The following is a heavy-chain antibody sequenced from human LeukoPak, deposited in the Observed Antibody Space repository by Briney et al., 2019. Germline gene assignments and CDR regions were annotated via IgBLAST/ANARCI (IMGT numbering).Heavy chain of an antibody. CDR3: ARDGPPGAFDI. Sequence: SETLSLTCSVSGGSISSYYWSWIRQPPGKGLEWIGYIYYSGSTNYNPSLKSRVTISVDTSKNQFSLKLSSVAAADTAVYYCARDGPPGAFDIWGQGTMVTVSS. CDR1: GGSISSYY. J-gene: IGHJ3*02. CDR2: IYYSGST. D-gene: IGHD7-27*01. V-gene: IGHV4-59*01.